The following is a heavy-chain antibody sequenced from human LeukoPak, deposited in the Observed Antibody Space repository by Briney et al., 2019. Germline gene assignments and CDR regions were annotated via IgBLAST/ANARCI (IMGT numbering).Heavy chain of an antibody. Sequence: ASVKVSCKASGYTFTGYYMHWVRQAPGQGLEWMGRINPNSGGTNYAQKFQGRVTMTRDTSISTAYMELSRLRSDDTAVYSFARGEVGATNLVDYWGQGTLVTVSS. CDR2: INPNSGGT. J-gene: IGHJ4*02. D-gene: IGHD1-26*01. CDR1: GYTFTGYY. CDR3: ARGEVGATNLVDY. V-gene: IGHV1-2*06.